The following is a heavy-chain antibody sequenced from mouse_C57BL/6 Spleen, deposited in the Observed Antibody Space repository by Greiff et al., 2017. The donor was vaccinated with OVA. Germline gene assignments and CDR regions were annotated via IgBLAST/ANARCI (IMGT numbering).Heavy chain of an antibody. J-gene: IGHJ2*01. CDR1: GFTFSDYY. CDR2: ISNGGGST. V-gene: IGHV5-12*01. Sequence: EVQGVESGGGLVQPGGSLKLSCAASGFTFSDYYMYWVRQTPEKRLEWVAYISNGGGSTYYPDTVKGRFTISRDNAKNTLYLQMSRLKSEDTAMYYCARRDITLDYWGQGTTLTVSS. D-gene: IGHD1-1*01. CDR3: ARRDITLDY.